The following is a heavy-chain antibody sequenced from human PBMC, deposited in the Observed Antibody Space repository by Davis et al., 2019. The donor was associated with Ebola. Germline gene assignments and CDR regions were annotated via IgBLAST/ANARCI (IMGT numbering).Heavy chain of an antibody. J-gene: IGHJ4*02. CDR2: VHAGNGNT. D-gene: IGHD1-26*01. Sequence: ASVKVSCKASGFTLTNYAIHWVRQAPGQRLEWMGWVHAGNGNTKYSQKFQGRVTITRDTSASTAYMELSSLRSEDTAVYYCARDPSGTPQDYWGQGTLVTVSS. V-gene: IGHV1-3*01. CDR3: ARDPSGTPQDY. CDR1: GFTLTNYA.